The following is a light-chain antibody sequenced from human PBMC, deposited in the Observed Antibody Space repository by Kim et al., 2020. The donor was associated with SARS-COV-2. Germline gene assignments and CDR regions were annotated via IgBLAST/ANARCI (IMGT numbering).Light chain of an antibody. J-gene: IGKJ1*01. CDR1: QTINNK. CDR3: QQSNDWPPLT. V-gene: IGKV3-15*01. Sequence: VSPGERATLSCRASQTINNKLVWYQQKPGQAPRLLIYDATTRASGVPARFIGSGSETDFTLTISSLQSEDFAVYYCQQSNDWPPLTFGQGTKVDI. CDR2: DAT.